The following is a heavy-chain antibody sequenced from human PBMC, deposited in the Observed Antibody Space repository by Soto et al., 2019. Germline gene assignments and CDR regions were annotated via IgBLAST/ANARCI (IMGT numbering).Heavy chain of an antibody. CDR1: GGSINSYY. Sequence: SETLSLTCTVSGGSINSYYWSWIRQPPGKGLEWIGYIYHSGSTNYNPSLKSRVTISVDTSKNQFSLKLTSVTAADTAVYYCARVPGPWGQGTLVTVSS. J-gene: IGHJ5*02. CDR2: IYHSGST. CDR3: ARVPGP. D-gene: IGHD7-27*01. V-gene: IGHV4-59*12.